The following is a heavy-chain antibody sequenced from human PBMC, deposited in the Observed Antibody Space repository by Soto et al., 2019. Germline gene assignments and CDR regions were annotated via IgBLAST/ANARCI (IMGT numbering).Heavy chain of an antibody. Sequence: ASVKVSCKASGYTFTSYGISWVRQAPGQGLEWMGWISAYNGNTNYAQKLQGRVTMTTDTSTSTAYMELRSLRSDDTAVYYCARDGEVEWVHTENWFDPWGQGTLVTLSS. CDR3: ARDGEVEWVHTENWFDP. V-gene: IGHV1-18*04. J-gene: IGHJ5*02. D-gene: IGHD3-3*01. CDR1: GYTFTSYG. CDR2: ISAYNGNT.